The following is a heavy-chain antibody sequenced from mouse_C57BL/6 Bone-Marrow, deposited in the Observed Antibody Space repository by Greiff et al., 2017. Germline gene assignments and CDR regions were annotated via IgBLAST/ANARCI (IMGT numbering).Heavy chain of an antibody. V-gene: IGHV3-6*01. CDR1: GYSITSGYY. CDR3: ARGGGLSKENYAMDY. CDR2: ISYDGSN. Sequence: VQLKESGPGLVKPSQSLSLTCSVTGYSITSGYYWNWIRQFPGNKLEWMGYISYDGSNNYNPSLKNRISITRDTSKNQFFLKLNSVTTEDTATYYCARGGGLSKENYAMDYWGQGTSVTVSS. J-gene: IGHJ4*01. D-gene: IGHD2-4*01.